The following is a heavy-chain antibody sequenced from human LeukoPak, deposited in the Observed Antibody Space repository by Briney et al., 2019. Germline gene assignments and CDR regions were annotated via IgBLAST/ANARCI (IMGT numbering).Heavy chain of an antibody. CDR2: IYYSGST. Sequence: SETLSLTCTVSGGSISSYYWSWIRQPPGKGLEWIGYIYYSGSTNYNPSLKSRVTISVDTSKNQFSLKLSSVTAADTAVYYCARRTGIAAASDFGMDVWGQGTTVTVSS. D-gene: IGHD6-13*01. CDR1: GGSISSYY. V-gene: IGHV4-59*08. CDR3: ARRTGIAAASDFGMDV. J-gene: IGHJ6*02.